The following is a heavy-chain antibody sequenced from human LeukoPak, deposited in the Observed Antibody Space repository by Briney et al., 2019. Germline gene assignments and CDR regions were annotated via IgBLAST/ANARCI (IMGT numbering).Heavy chain of an antibody. Sequence: GGSLRLSRAASGFIFDNYGMNWVRQAPGKGLEWVSGINWNGGSTAYADSVKGRFTISRDNAKNSLSLQMNSLRAEDTALYYCASRTWGISTFDIWGQGTMVTVSS. CDR3: ASRTWGISTFDI. J-gene: IGHJ3*02. CDR1: GFIFDNYG. V-gene: IGHV3-20*04. CDR2: INWNGGST. D-gene: IGHD7-27*01.